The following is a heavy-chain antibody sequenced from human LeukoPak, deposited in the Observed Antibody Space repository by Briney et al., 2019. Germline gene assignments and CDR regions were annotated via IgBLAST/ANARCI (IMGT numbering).Heavy chain of an antibody. CDR2: ISAYNGNT. V-gene: IGHV1-18*01. J-gene: IGHJ5*02. CDR1: GYTFTSYG. CDR3: AREEYQLLFPGGNWFDP. Sequence: ASVKVSCKASGYTFTSYGISWVRQAPGQGLEWMGWISAYNGNTNYAQKLQGRVTMTTDKSTSTAYMELRSLRSDDTAVYYCAREEYQLLFPGGNWFDPWGQGTLVTVSS. D-gene: IGHD2-2*01.